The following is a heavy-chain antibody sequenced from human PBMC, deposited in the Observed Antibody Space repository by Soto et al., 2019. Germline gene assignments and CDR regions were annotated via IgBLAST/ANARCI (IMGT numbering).Heavy chain of an antibody. Sequence: GGSLRLSCAVSGFTFNDYYMSWIRQAPGKGLEWISYISSGSSYTNYADSVKGRFTISRDNAKNSLYLQMNSLRVEDTAVYYFARGRQVGNTGYYFDYWGQGTLVTVSS. CDR2: ISSGSSYT. D-gene: IGHD1-26*01. CDR3: ARGRQVGNTGYYFDY. CDR1: GFTFNDYY. J-gene: IGHJ4*02. V-gene: IGHV3-11*06.